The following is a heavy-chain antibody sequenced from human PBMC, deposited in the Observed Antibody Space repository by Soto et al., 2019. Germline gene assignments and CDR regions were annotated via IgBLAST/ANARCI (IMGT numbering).Heavy chain of an antibody. Sequence: QLQLQESGSGLVKPSQTLSLTCAVSGGSISSGGYSWRWIRQPPGKGLEWIGYIYHSGSTYYNPGLQICVNQTVDKSKHHLSPKLSSVSTPDTDVYYSAKATGHWGQGSLVTVSS. V-gene: IGHV4-30-2*01. J-gene: IGHJ4*02. CDR2: IYHSGST. CDR1: GGSISSGGYS. CDR3: AKATGH.